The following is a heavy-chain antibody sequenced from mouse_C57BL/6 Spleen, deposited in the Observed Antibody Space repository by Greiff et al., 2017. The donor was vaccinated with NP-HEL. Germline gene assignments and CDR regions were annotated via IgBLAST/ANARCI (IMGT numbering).Heavy chain of an antibody. CDR1: GYTFTSYW. CDR3: ARNYGSSFPYAMGY. V-gene: IGHV1-52*01. CDR2: IDPSDSET. J-gene: IGHJ4*01. D-gene: IGHD1-1*01. Sequence: QVQLQQPGAELVRPGSSVKLSCKASGYTFTSYWMHWVKQRPIQGLELIGNIDPSDSETYYNQQFKDKATLTVDKSSSTACMQLSSLTSEDSAVDYCARNYGSSFPYAMGYWGQGTSVTVSS.